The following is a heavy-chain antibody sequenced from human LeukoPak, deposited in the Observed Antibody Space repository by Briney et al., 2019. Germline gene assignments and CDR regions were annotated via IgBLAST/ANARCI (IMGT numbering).Heavy chain of an antibody. D-gene: IGHD3-22*01. Sequence: GGSLRLSCAASGFTFSSYSMNWVRQAPGKGLEWVSSISSSSSYIYYADSVKGRFTISRANAKNSLYLQMNSLRAEGTAVYYCDGSGYSSRFDYGGQGTLLTVPS. V-gene: IGHV3-21*01. CDR2: ISSSSSYI. J-gene: IGHJ4*02. CDR3: DGSGYSSRFDY. CDR1: GFTFSSYS.